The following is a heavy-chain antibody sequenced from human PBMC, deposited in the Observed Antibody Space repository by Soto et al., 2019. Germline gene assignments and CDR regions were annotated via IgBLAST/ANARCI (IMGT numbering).Heavy chain of an antibody. CDR3: ARHNWNSQFDL. CDR2: INGGTGNT. V-gene: IGHV1-3*01. Sequence: ASVQVSCKASGYTLTTYAMHWVRQAPGQRLEWMGWINGGTGNTKYSERFQGRVTSSRDTPASTAFMELSSLRSEDTAVYYSARHNWNSQFDLWGQGTLVTVSS. J-gene: IGHJ4*02. CDR1: GYTLTTYA. D-gene: IGHD1-7*01.